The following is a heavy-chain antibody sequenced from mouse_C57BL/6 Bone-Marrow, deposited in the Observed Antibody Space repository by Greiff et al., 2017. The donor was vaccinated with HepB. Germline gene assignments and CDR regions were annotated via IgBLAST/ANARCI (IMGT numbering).Heavy chain of an antibody. V-gene: IGHV1-55*01. CDR2: IYPGSGST. CDR1: GYTFTSYW. CDR3: ARGMVTTAY. J-gene: IGHJ3*01. D-gene: IGHD2-2*01. Sequence: QVQLQQPGAELVKPGASVKMSCKASGYTFTSYWITWVKQRPGQGLEWIGDIYPGSGSTNYNEKFKSKATLTVDTSSSTACMQLSSLTSAYSAVYYCARGMVTTAYWGQGTLVTVSA.